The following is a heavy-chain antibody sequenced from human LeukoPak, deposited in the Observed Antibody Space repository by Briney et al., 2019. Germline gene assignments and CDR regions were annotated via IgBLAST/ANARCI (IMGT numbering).Heavy chain of an antibody. V-gene: IGHV1-18*04. CDR1: GYTFTGYY. D-gene: IGHD2-2*01. CDR3: ARGLMEYQLLFYYYGMDV. J-gene: IGHJ6*02. CDR2: ISAYNGNT. Sequence: GASVKVSCKASGYTFTGYYMHWVRQAPGQGLEWMGWISAYNGNTNYAQKLQGRVTMTTDTSTSTAYMELRSLRSDDTAVYYCARGLMEYQLLFYYYGMDVWGQGTTVTVSS.